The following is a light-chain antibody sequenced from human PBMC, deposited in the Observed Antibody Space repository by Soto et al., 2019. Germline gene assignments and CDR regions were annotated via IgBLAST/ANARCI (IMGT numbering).Light chain of an antibody. J-gene: IGKJ5*01. CDR3: QQRNDWRRGT. Sequence: EIVLTQSPATLSLSPGERATLSCRASQNVSSYLAWYQQKPGQAPRLLIYDASNRAIGIPARFSGSGSGTEFTLIISSLQSEDSAVYYCQQRNDWRRGTFGQGTRLEIK. CDR1: QNVSSY. CDR2: DAS. V-gene: IGKV3-11*01.